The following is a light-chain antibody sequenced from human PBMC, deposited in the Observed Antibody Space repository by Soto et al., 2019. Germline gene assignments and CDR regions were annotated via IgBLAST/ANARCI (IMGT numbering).Light chain of an antibody. Sequence: QSVLTQPPSVSAAPGQKVTISCSGSSSNIGNNYVSWYQQLPGTAPKLLIYENNRRPSGIPDRFSGSKSGTSATLGITGLQTGDESDYYCGTWDSRLSRYLFVTGTKVPDL. CDR3: GTWDSRLSRYL. J-gene: IGLJ1*01. V-gene: IGLV1-51*02. CDR1: SSNIGNNY. CDR2: ENN.